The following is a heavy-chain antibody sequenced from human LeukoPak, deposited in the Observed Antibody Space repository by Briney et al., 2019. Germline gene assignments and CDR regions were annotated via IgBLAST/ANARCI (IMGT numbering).Heavy chain of an antibody. CDR2: ISGSGGTT. J-gene: IGHJ4*02. CDR3: ASSSIVVVTAISLFGY. D-gene: IGHD2-21*02. CDR1: GFTFSSYA. V-gene: IGHV3-23*01. Sequence: GGSLRLSCAASGFTFSSYAMSWVRQAPGKGLEWVSAISGSGGTTYYADSVKGRFTISRDNSKNTLYLQMNSLRAEDTAVYYCASSSIVVVTAISLFGYWGQGTLVTVSS.